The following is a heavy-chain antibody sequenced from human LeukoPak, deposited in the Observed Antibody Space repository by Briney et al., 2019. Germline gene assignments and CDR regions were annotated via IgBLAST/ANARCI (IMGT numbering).Heavy chain of an antibody. CDR1: GFTFSNAW. D-gene: IGHD5-12*01. Sequence: GGSLRLSCAASGFTFSNAWMSWVRQAPGKGLEWVSSITSSSSYAFYADSVKGRFTISRDNAKSSLYLQMNNLRAEDTAVYYCARDPYSGHYGNDYYYYMDVWGKGTTVTISS. CDR3: ARDPYSGHYGNDYYYYMDV. CDR2: ITSSSSYA. V-gene: IGHV3-21*01. J-gene: IGHJ6*03.